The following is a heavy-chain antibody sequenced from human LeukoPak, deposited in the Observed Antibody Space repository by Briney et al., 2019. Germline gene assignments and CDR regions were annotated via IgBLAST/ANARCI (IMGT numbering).Heavy chain of an antibody. Sequence: PSETLSLTCTVSGGSISSSSYYWGWIRQPPGKGLEWIGSIYYSGSTYYNPSLKSRVTISVDTSKNQFSLKLSSVTAADTAVYYCARHPAYYYGSGSPYYYYYMDVWGKGTTVTVSS. CDR2: IYYSGST. V-gene: IGHV4-39*01. CDR3: ARHPAYYYGSGSPYYYYYMDV. J-gene: IGHJ6*03. CDR1: GGSISSSSYY. D-gene: IGHD3-10*01.